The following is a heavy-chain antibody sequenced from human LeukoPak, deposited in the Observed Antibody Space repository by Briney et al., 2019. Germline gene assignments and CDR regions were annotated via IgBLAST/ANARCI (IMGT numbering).Heavy chain of an antibody. V-gene: IGHV1-2*02. CDR3: ARGYCSSISCYGPNWFDP. CDR2: INPNSGGT. D-gene: IGHD2-2*01. J-gene: IGHJ5*02. CDR1: GYTFTGYY. Sequence: ASVKVSCKASGYTFTGYYMHWVRQAPGQGLEWMGWINPNSGGTNYAQKFQGRVTMTRDTSISTAYMELSTLRSDDTAVYYCARGYCSSISCYGPNWFDPWGRGTLVTVSS.